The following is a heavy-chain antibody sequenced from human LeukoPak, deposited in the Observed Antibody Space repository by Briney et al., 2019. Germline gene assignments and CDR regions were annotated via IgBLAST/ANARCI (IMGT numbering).Heavy chain of an antibody. CDR3: ARASYYGSGNWFDP. D-gene: IGHD3-10*01. CDR1: GGSISSGNYY. J-gene: IGHJ5*02. CDR2: IYASGIT. Sequence: SETLSLTCTASGGSISSGNYYWSWIRLPAGEGLEWIGRIYASGITKYNPSLKSRVTMSVDTSKNQFSLKLSSVTASDTAVYYCARASYYGSGNWFDPWGQGTLVTVSS. V-gene: IGHV4-61*02.